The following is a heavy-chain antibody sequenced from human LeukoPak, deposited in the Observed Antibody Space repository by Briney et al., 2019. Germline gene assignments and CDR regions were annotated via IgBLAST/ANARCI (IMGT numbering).Heavy chain of an antibody. J-gene: IGHJ6*02. V-gene: IGHV3-48*02. CDR2: ISSSSSTI. Sequence: GGSLRLSCAASGFTFSSYSMNWVRQAPGKGLEWVSYISSSSSTIYYADSVKSRFTISRDNAKNSLYLQMNSLRDEDTAVYYCARRTTLDYYYYYGMDVWGQGTTVTVSS. CDR3: ARRTTLDYYYYYGMDV. D-gene: IGHD4-11*01. CDR1: GFTFSSYS.